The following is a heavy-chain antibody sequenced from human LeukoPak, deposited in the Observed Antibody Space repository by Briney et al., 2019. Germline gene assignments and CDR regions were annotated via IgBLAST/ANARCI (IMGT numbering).Heavy chain of an antibody. CDR3: ARHGRGDLYYFDY. V-gene: IGHV4-59*08. CDR1: GGSISSYY. D-gene: IGHD3-10*01. J-gene: IGHJ4*02. CDR2: IYYSGST. Sequence: SETLCLTCTVSGGSISSYYWSWIRQPPGKGLEWIGYIYYSGSTNYNPSLKSRVTISVDTSKNQFSLKLSSVTAADTAVYYCARHGRGDLYYFDYWGQGTLVTVSS.